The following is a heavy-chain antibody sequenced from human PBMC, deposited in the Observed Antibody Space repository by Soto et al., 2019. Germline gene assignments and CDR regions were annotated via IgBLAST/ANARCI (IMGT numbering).Heavy chain of an antibody. CDR1: GFTFSSYG. CDR3: AKTHGSGSYYDY. D-gene: IGHD3-10*01. J-gene: IGHJ4*02. Sequence: QVQLVESGGGVVQPGRSLRLSCAASGFTFSSYGMHWVRQAPGKGLEWVAVIWYDGSNKYYADSVKGRFTISRDNSKNTLYLQMNSLRAEDTAVYYCAKTHGSGSYYDYWGQGTLVTVSS. CDR2: IWYDGSNK. V-gene: IGHV3-33*06.